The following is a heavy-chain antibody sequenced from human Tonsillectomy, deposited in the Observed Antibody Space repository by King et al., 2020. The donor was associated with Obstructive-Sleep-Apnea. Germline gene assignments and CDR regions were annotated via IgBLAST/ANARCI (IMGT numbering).Heavy chain of an antibody. D-gene: IGHD1-26*01. CDR1: GYTFTGYY. CDR3: ARDPSGTYYYGMDV. Sequence: QLVQSGAEVKKPGASVKVSCKASGYTFTGYYIHWVRQAPGQGLEWMGWINPNSGGTKYAQKFQGRVTMTRDTSISTVYMELSRLRSDDTAVYYCARDPSGTYYYGMDVWGQGTTVTVSS. J-gene: IGHJ6*02. V-gene: IGHV1-2*02. CDR2: INPNSGGT.